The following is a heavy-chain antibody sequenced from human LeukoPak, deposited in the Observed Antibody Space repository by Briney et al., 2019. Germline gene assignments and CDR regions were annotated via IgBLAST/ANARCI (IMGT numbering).Heavy chain of an antibody. CDR2: INHSGST. V-gene: IGHV4-34*01. CDR3: ARESRQGYGSGGIVGY. D-gene: IGHD3-10*01. Sequence: SETLSLTCAVYGGSFSGYYWSWIRQPPGKGLEWIGEINHSGSTNYNPSLKSRVTISVDTSKNQFSLKLSSVTAADTAVYYCARESRQGYGSGGIVGYWGQGTLVTVSS. CDR1: GGSFSGYY. J-gene: IGHJ4*02.